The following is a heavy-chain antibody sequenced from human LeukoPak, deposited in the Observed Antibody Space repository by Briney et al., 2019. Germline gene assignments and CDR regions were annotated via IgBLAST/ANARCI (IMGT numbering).Heavy chain of an antibody. Sequence: GGSLRLSCAASGFTFSNYDMHWVRQAPGKGLEWVSAIGSSSSYIYYADSIKGRFTISRGNAENSLYLQMNSLRAVDTAVYFCARGEEKATITALDSWGQGTLVTVSS. D-gene: IGHD5-24*01. V-gene: IGHV3-21*01. CDR3: ARGEEKATITALDS. CDR1: GFTFSNYD. CDR2: IGSSSSYI. J-gene: IGHJ4*02.